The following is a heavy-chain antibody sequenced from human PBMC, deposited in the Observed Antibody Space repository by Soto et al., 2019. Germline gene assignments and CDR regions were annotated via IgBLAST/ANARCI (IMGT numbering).Heavy chain of an antibody. CDR2: ISYDGSNK. Sequence: GGSLRLSCAASGFTFSSYAMHWVRQAPGKGLEWVAVISYDGSNKYYADSVKGRFTISRDNSKNTLYLQMNSLRAEDTAVYYCARDLIGQQLITLSDAFDIWGQGTMVTVSS. V-gene: IGHV3-30-3*01. CDR3: ARDLIGQQLITLSDAFDI. J-gene: IGHJ3*02. CDR1: GFTFSSYA. D-gene: IGHD6-13*01.